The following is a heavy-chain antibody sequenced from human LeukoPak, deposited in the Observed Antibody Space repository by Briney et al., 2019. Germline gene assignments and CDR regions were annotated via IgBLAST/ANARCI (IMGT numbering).Heavy chain of an antibody. D-gene: IGHD2-2*02. Sequence: ASVKVSCKASGYTFTIYGISWVRQAPGQGLEWMGWISAYNGNTNYAQKLQGRVTMTTDTSTSTAYMELRSLRSDDTAVYYCARGYCSSTSCYTGDYWGQGTLVTVSS. CDR3: ARGYCSSTSCYTGDY. J-gene: IGHJ4*02. V-gene: IGHV1-18*01. CDR1: GYTFTIYG. CDR2: ISAYNGNT.